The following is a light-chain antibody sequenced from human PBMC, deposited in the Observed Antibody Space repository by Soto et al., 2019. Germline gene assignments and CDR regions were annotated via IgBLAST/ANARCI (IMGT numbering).Light chain of an antibody. CDR2: DAS. V-gene: IGKV3-11*01. J-gene: IGKJ5*01. Sequence: EIVITQSPATLSASPGKRATLSCRASQSVSSYLAWDQQKPGQATRLLIYDASNRATRIPARFSGSGSGKDFTLNISSLEPEDFSVYYWPQRRTWPRLHFGQGNQLE. CDR1: QSVSSY. CDR3: PQRRTWPRLH.